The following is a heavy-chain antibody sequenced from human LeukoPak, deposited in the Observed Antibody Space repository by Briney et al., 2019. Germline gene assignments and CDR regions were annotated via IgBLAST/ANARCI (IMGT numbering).Heavy chain of an antibody. CDR1: GYTFTSYG. J-gene: IGHJ3*02. V-gene: IGHV1-18*01. D-gene: IGHD3-22*01. CDR3: ARVIYYYDSSGYGALDAFDI. Sequence: GASVKVSCKASGYTFTSYGISWVRQAPGQGLEWMGWISAYNGNTNYAQKLQGGVTMTTDTSTSTAYMELRSLRSDDTAVYYCARVIYYYDSSGYGALDAFDIWGQGTMVTVSS. CDR2: ISAYNGNT.